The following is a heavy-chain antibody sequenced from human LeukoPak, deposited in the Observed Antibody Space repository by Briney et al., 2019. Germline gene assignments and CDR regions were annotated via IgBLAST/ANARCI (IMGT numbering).Heavy chain of an antibody. Sequence: SGPTLVKPTQTLTLTCTFSGFSLSTSGVGVGWIRQPPGKALEWLALIYWDDGKRYSPSLKSRLTITKDTSKNQVVLTMTNMDPVDTATYYCAHKKSMVRGAPYGFDPWGQGTLVTVSS. CDR2: IYWDDGK. V-gene: IGHV2-5*02. CDR1: GFSLSTSGVG. D-gene: IGHD3-10*01. CDR3: AHKKSMVRGAPYGFDP. J-gene: IGHJ5*02.